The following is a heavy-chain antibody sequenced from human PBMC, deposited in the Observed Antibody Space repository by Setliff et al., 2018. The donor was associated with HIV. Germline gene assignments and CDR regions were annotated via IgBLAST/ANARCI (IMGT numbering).Heavy chain of an antibody. D-gene: IGHD3-22*01. V-gene: IGHV3-21*01. CDR2: ISSSSSYI. CDR1: GFTFSSYS. Sequence: PGGSLRLSCAASGFTFSSYSMNWVRQAPGKGLEWVSSISSSSSYIYYADSVKGRFTISRDNAKNSLYLQMNSLRAEDTAVYYCARATYDSSGYYYVLYYYYYYMDVWGKGTTVTVSS. J-gene: IGHJ6*03. CDR3: ARATYDSSGYYYVLYYYYYYMDV.